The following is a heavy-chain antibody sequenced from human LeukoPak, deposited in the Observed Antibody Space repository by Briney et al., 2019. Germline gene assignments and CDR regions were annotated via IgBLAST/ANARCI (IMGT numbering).Heavy chain of an antibody. Sequence: GGSPRLSCAASGFTFSTYGMSWVRQAPGMGLEWVSSISGSGGSTYYADSVKGRFTISRDNSKNTLYLQMNSLRAEDTAIYYCSKRTGDYWGQGTLVTVSS. CDR2: ISGSGGST. V-gene: IGHV3-23*01. J-gene: IGHJ4*02. CDR1: GFTFSTYG. CDR3: SKRTGDY. D-gene: IGHD1-1*01.